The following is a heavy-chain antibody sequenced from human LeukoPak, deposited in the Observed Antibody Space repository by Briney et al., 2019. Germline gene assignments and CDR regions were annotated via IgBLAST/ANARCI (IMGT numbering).Heavy chain of an antibody. V-gene: IGHV3-7*01. CDR1: GFTFSSYW. Sequence: GGSLRLSCAVSGFTFSSYWMSWVRQAPGKGLEWVANIKQDGSEKYYVDSVKGRFTISRDNAKNSLYLQMSSLRAEDTAVYYCARPPPRNSGSYMPYLKYFFDYWGQGTLVTVSS. CDR3: ARPPPRNSGSYMPYLKYFFDY. J-gene: IGHJ4*02. CDR2: IKQDGSEK. D-gene: IGHD3-10*01.